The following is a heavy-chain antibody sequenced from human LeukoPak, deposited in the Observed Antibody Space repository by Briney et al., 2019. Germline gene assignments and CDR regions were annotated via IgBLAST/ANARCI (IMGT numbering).Heavy chain of an antibody. D-gene: IGHD2-15*01. CDR2: INPNSGGT. V-gene: IGHV1-2*02. CDR1: GYTFTGYY. CDR3: AREGYCSDATCYGPYYWFDP. J-gene: IGHJ5*02. Sequence: ASVKVSCKASGYTFTGYYMHWVRQAPGQGLGWMGWINPNSGGTNYAQKFQGRVTMTTDTSISTAYMELNRLKSDDTAVYFCAREGYCSDATCYGPYYWFDPWGQGTLVTVSS.